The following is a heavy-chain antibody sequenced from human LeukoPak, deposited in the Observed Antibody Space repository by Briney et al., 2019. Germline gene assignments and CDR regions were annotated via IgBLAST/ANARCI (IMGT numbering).Heavy chain of an antibody. Sequence: QPGGSLRLSCAASGFSFSDYGMHWVRQAPGKGLEWVSVIYTCGSTYYADSVKGRFTISRDNSKNTLYLQMNSLRAEDTAVYYCARDPLSSSWYHPDAFDIWGQGTMVTVSS. D-gene: IGHD6-13*01. V-gene: IGHV3-66*01. CDR1: GFSFSDYG. J-gene: IGHJ3*02. CDR2: IYTCGST. CDR3: ARDPLSSSWYHPDAFDI.